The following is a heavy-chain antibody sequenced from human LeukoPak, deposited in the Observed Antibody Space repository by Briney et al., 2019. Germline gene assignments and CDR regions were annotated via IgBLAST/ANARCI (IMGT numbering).Heavy chain of an antibody. J-gene: IGHJ4*02. Sequence: ASVKVSCKVSGYTLTELSMHWVRQAPGKGLEWMGGFDPEDGETIYAQKFQGRVTMTEDTSTDTAYMELSSLRSEDTAVYYCATTAGTTVTYASDYWGQGTLVTVSS. CDR2: FDPEDGET. D-gene: IGHD4-17*01. CDR1: GYTLTELS. CDR3: ATTAGTTVTYASDY. V-gene: IGHV1-24*01.